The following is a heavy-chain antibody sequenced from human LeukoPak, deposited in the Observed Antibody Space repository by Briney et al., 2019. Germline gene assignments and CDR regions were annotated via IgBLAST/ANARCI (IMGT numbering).Heavy chain of an antibody. D-gene: IGHD6-13*01. Sequence: ASVKVSCKASGYTFTSYDINWVRQATGQGLEWMGWMNPNSGNTGYAQKFQGRVTMTRNTSISTAYMELSSLRSEDTAVYYCGRVPAYSSSCFLGQPGYGMDVWGQGTPVTVSS. CDR3: GRVPAYSSSCFLGQPGYGMDV. CDR2: MNPNSGNT. CDR1: GYTFTSYD. J-gene: IGHJ6*02. V-gene: IGHV1-8*01.